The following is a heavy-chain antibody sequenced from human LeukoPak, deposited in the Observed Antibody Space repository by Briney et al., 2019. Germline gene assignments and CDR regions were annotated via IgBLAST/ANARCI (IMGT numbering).Heavy chain of an antibody. Sequence: ASVKVSCTASGFTFTGYYMHWVRQAPGQAPEWMGWINPNSGDTNYAQNFQGRVTMTRDTSISTAYMELSGLRYDDTALYYCARARGARQLTYWGQGTLVTVSS. V-gene: IGHV1-2*02. J-gene: IGHJ4*02. CDR1: GFTFTGYY. CDR2: INPNSGDT. D-gene: IGHD1-1*01. CDR3: ARARGARQLTY.